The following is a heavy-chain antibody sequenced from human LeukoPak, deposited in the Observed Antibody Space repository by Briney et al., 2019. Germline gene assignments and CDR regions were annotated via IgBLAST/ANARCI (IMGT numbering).Heavy chain of an antibody. V-gene: IGHV3-15*07. D-gene: IGHD3-22*01. Sequence: GGSLRLSCAASGFTFNNAWKNWVRQAPGKGLEWVGRIESKTDGGTTDYAAPVKGRFTISRDDSKNTLYLQMNSLKTEDTAVYYCARTRSSGYLTFDYWGQGILVTVSS. J-gene: IGHJ4*02. CDR3: ARTRSSGYLTFDY. CDR2: IESKTDGGTT. CDR1: GFTFNNAW.